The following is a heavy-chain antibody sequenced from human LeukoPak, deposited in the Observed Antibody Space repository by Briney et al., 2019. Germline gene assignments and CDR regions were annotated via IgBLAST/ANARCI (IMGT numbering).Heavy chain of an antibody. D-gene: IGHD3-10*01. CDR3: ARHERYGSGSSLDSGMDV. V-gene: IGHV1-46*01. CDR1: GHTFTSYY. CDR2: INPSGGST. Sequence: ASVKVSCKASGHTFTSYYMHWVRQASGQGLEWMGIINPSGGSTSYAQKFQGRVTMTRDTSTSTVYMELSSLRSEDTAVYYCARHERYGSGSSLDSGMDVWGQGTTVTVSS. J-gene: IGHJ6*02.